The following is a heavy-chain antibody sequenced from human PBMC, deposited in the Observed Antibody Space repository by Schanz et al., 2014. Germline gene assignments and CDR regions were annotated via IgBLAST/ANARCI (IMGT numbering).Heavy chain of an antibody. V-gene: IGHV3-33*01. CDR2: IWYDGNNK. CDR3: AREEGYGYGPGAFDI. D-gene: IGHD5-18*01. J-gene: IGHJ3*02. CDR1: GFTFSSYG. Sequence: QVQLVESGGGVVQPGRSLRLSCAASGFTFSSYGMHWVRQAPGKGLEWVAVIWYDGNNKFYADSVKGRFIISRDNSKNTLDLQMNSLRAEDTAVYYCAREEGYGYGPGAFDIWGQGTMVTVSS.